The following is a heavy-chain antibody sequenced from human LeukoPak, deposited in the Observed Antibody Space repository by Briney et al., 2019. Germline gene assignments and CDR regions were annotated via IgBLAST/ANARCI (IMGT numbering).Heavy chain of an antibody. Sequence: ASVKVSCKASGGTFSSYTINWVRQAPGQRLEWMGRIIPIFDTAHYAQNFQGRVTITADKSTSAAYMELSSLRSEDTAIYSCASRYCTSTSCSLDVWGQGTTVTVSS. V-gene: IGHV1-69*06. CDR2: IIPIFDTA. D-gene: IGHD2-2*01. CDR1: GGTFSSYT. CDR3: ASRYCTSTSCSLDV. J-gene: IGHJ6*02.